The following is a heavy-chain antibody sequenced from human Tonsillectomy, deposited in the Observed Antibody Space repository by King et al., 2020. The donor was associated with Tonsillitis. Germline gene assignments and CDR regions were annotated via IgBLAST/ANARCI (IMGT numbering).Heavy chain of an antibody. J-gene: IGHJ4*02. D-gene: IGHD4-17*01. Sequence: VQLVESGTEVKKPGASVKVSCKASGYTFTSYGISWVRQAPGQGLEWMGWISTYNGNTNYAQKLQGRVSMTTDTSTSTAHMELRSMRSDDTAVYYCARDGADYGDFLGFDYWGQGTLVTVSS. V-gene: IGHV1-18*04. CDR1: GYTFTSYG. CDR3: ARDGADYGDFLGFDY. CDR2: ISTYNGNT.